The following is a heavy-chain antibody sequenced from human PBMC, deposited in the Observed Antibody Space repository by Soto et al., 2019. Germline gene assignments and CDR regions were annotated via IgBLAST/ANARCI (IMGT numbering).Heavy chain of an antibody. D-gene: IGHD3-16*02. J-gene: IGHJ4*02. Sequence: GGSLRLSCAASGFTFSSYAMIWVRQAPGKGLEWVSAISGSGGSTYYADSVKGRFTISRDNSKNTLYLQMNSLRAEDTAVYYYAKASTPLLSGFDYWGRGTLVTVSS. V-gene: IGHV3-23*01. CDR2: ISGSGGST. CDR1: GFTFSSYA. CDR3: AKASTPLLSGFDY.